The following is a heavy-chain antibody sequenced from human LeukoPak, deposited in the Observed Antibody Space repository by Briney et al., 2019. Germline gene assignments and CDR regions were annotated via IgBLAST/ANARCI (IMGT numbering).Heavy chain of an antibody. J-gene: IGHJ4*02. CDR1: GFTVSSNY. CDR3: ASEEVGPRQHLTYFDY. D-gene: IGHD6-13*01. V-gene: IGHV3-53*04. CDR2: IFSGGNT. Sequence: GGSLRLSCAASGFTVSSNYMSWVRQAPGKGLEWVSLIFSGGNTYYADSVKGRFTISRHNSGNTLYLQMNSLRAEDTAVYYCASEEVGPRQHLTYFDYWGQGTLVTVSS.